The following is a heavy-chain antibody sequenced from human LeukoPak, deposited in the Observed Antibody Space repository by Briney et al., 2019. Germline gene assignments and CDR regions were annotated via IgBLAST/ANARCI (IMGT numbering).Heavy chain of an antibody. Sequence: PGGPLRLSCAASGFTVSNNYMSWVRQAPGKGLEWVAPIYSGGSTYYADFVKGRFTISRDNSKNTLYLQMSSLRAEDTAVYYCARDLLPFSSIANGMDVWGQGTTVTVSS. CDR3: ARDLLPFSSIANGMDV. CDR2: IYSGGST. D-gene: IGHD2/OR15-2a*01. CDR1: GFTVSNNY. J-gene: IGHJ6*02. V-gene: IGHV3-66*01.